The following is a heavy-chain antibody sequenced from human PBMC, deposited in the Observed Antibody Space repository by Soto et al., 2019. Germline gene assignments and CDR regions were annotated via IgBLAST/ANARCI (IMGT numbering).Heavy chain of an antibody. CDR3: AKGTFKRVAVAGLDY. Sequence: GSLRLSCAASGFTFSSYAMSWVRQAPGKGLEWVSAISGSGGSTYYADSVKGRFTISRDNSKNTLYLQMNSLRAEDTAVYYCAKGTFKRVAVAGLDYWGQGTLVTVSS. V-gene: IGHV3-23*01. J-gene: IGHJ4*02. CDR1: GFTFSSYA. D-gene: IGHD6-19*01. CDR2: ISGSGGST.